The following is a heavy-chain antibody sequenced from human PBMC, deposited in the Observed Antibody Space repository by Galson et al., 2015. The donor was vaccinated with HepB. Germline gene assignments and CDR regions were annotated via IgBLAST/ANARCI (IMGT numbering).Heavy chain of an antibody. Sequence: LSLTCTVSGGSISSYYWSWIRQPPGKGLEWIGYIYYSGSTNYNPSLKSRVTISVDTSRNQFSLKLSSVTAADTAVYYCARQSGVEEFDYWGQGTLVTVSS. D-gene: IGHD6-25*01. V-gene: IGHV4-59*08. J-gene: IGHJ4*02. CDR1: GGSISSYY. CDR3: ARQSGVEEFDY. CDR2: IYYSGST.